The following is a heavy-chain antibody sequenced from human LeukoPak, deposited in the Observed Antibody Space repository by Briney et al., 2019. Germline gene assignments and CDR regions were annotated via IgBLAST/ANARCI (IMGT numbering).Heavy chain of an antibody. J-gene: IGHJ3*02. CDR1: GGSISSYY. Sequence: SETLSLTCTVSGGSISSYYWSWIRQPPGKGLEWIGYIYTSGSTNYNPSLKSRVTISVDTSKNQFSLKLSSVTAADPAVYYCARRTYYYDISGYYPGAFDIWGQGTVVTVSS. CDR3: ARRTYYYDISGYYPGAFDI. D-gene: IGHD3-22*01. V-gene: IGHV4-4*09. CDR2: IYTSGST.